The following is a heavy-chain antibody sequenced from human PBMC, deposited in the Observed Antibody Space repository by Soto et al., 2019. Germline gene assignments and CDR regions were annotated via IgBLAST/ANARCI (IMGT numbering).Heavy chain of an antibody. CDR2: ISSNGCTT. CDR1: GFTFSSYD. D-gene: IGHD1-7*01. Sequence: EVQLAESGGGMVQPGGSLRLSCVASGFTFSSYDMHWVRQAPGKGLEYVSSISSNGCTTYYGNSVKGRFTISRDNSKNTLYLQRGSLRAEDMAVYYCVRRVSGNYDYWGQGTLVTVSS. V-gene: IGHV3-64*01. J-gene: IGHJ4*02. CDR3: VRRVSGNYDY.